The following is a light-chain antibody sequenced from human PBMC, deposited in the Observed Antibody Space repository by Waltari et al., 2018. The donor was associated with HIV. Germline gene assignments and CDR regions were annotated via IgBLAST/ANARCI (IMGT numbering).Light chain of an antibody. CDR1: SSDAAGSNS. J-gene: IGLJ1*01. V-gene: IGLV2-11*01. CDR2: DVT. Sequence: QSALTQPRSVSGSPGQSVSISCTGTSSDAAGSNSVSWYQQHPDKAPKLMIYDVTKRPSGLPDRFSGSKSGNTASLTISGLQAEDEADYYCSSYAGTYTLFGTGTKVTVL. CDR3: SSYAGTYTL.